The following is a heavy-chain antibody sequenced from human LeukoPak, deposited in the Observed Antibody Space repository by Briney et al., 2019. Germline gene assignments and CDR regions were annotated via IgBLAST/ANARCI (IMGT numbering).Heavy chain of an antibody. CDR1: GFTFSSYG. D-gene: IGHD3-9*01. V-gene: IGHV3-30*19. CDR2: ISYDGGNK. J-gene: IGHJ4*02. Sequence: GGSLRLSCAASGFTFSSYGMHWVRQAPGKGLEWVAVISYDGGNKYYADSVKGRFTISRDNSKNTLYLQMNSLRAEDTAVYYCASPNPLRYFDWFPFDYWGQGTLVTVSS. CDR3: ASPNPLRYFDWFPFDY.